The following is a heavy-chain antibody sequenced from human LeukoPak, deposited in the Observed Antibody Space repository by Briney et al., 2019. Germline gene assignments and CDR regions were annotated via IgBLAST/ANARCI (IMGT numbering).Heavy chain of an antibody. D-gene: IGHD4-4*01. CDR3: AKPPRRVSPTVTTSVSQTIVDY. CDR1: GFTFSSYA. CDR2: ISGSGGST. J-gene: IGHJ4*02. V-gene: IGHV3-23*01. Sequence: PGGSLRLSCAASGFTFSSYAMSWVRQAPGKGLEWVSAISGSGGSTYYADSVKGRFTISRDNSKNTLYLQMNSLRAEDTAVYYCAKPPRRVSPTVTTSVSQTIVDYWGQGTLVTVSS.